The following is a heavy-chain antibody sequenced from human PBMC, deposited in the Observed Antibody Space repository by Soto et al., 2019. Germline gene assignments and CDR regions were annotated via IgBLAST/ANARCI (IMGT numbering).Heavy chain of an antibody. J-gene: IGHJ5*02. Sequence: GGSLRLSCAASGFTFSSYAMHWVRQAPGKGLEWVAVISYDGSNKYYADSVKGRFTISRDNSKNTLYLQMNSLRAEDTAVYYCARGGLAAWSPTVDPWGQGTLVTVSS. CDR2: ISYDGSNK. V-gene: IGHV3-30-3*01. CDR1: GFTFSSYA. D-gene: IGHD1-1*01. CDR3: ARGGLAAWSPTVDP.